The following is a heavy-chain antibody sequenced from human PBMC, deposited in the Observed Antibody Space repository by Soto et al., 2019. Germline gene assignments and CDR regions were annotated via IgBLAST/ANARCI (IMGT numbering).Heavy chain of an antibody. Sequence: EVQLVESGGGLVKPGGSLRLSCAASGFTFSSYSMNWVRQAPGKGLEWVSSISSSSSYISYADSVKGRFTISRDNAKNSLYLQMNSLRAEDTAVYYCARNLYYYGDYSGYWGQGTLVTVSS. CDR3: ARNLYYYGDYSGY. D-gene: IGHD3-10*01. J-gene: IGHJ4*02. CDR1: GFTFSSYS. V-gene: IGHV3-21*01. CDR2: ISSSSSYI.